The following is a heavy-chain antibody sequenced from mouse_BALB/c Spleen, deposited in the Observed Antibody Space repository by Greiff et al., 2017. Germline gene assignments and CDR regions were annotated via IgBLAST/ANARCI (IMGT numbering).Heavy chain of an antibody. CDR2: INPYNGDT. CDR1: GYSFTGYF. D-gene: IGHD2-4*01. V-gene: IGHV1-37*01. J-gene: IGHJ3*01. Sequence: VQLKESGPELVKPGASVKISCKASGYSFTGYFMNWVKQSHGKSLEWIGRINPYNGDTFYNQKFKGKATLTVDKSSSTAHMELLSLTSEDSAVYYCGRWYDYDLAWFAYWGQGTLVTVSA. CDR3: GRWYDYDLAWFAY.